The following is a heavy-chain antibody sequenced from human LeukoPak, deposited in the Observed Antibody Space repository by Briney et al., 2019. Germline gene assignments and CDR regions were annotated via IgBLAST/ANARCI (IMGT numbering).Heavy chain of an antibody. Sequence: ASVKVSCKASGGTLSSYAISWVRQAPGQGLEWMGRIIPILGIANYAQKFQGRVTITADKSTSTAYMELSSLRSEDTAVYYCATFPQSYYFDYWGQGTLVTVSS. V-gene: IGHV1-69*04. J-gene: IGHJ4*02. CDR3: ATFPQSYYFDY. D-gene: IGHD2/OR15-2a*01. CDR2: IIPILGIA. CDR1: GGTLSSYA.